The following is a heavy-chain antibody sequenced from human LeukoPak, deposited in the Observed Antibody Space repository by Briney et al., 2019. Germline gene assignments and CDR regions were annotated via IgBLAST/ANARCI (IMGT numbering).Heavy chain of an antibody. D-gene: IGHD1-1*01. Sequence: SETLSLTCTVSGGSISSYYWSWIRQPPGKGLEWIGNIYDSGSTNYNPSLQSRVTISVDTSRNQFSLKLSSVTAADTAVYYCARGYGYYDYWGQGTLVTVSS. CDR1: GGSISSYY. CDR3: ARGYGYYDY. V-gene: IGHV4-59*01. CDR2: IYDSGST. J-gene: IGHJ4*02.